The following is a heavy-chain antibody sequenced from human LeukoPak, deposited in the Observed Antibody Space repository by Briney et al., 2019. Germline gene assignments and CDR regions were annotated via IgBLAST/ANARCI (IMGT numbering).Heavy chain of an antibody. CDR3: ARRQLQSRVRGSWFDP. D-gene: IGHD3-10*01. Sequence: SETLSLTCTVSGGSISSSSYYWGWIRQPPGKGLEWIGSIYYSGSTYYNPSLKSRVTISVDTSKTQFSLKLSSVTAADTAVYYCARRQLQSRVRGSWFDPWGQGTLVTVSS. V-gene: IGHV4-39*01. CDR1: GGSISSSSYY. J-gene: IGHJ5*02. CDR2: IYYSGST.